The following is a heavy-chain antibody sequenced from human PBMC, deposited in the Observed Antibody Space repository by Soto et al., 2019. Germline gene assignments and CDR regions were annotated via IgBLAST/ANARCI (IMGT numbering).Heavy chain of an antibody. Sequence: SETLSLTCAVYGGSFSGYYWSWIRQPPGKGLEWIGEINHSGSTNYNPSLKSRVTISVDTSKNQFSLKLSSVTAADTAVYYCARLREVRYYYYYGMDVWGQGTTVTVSS. J-gene: IGHJ6*02. D-gene: IGHD1-26*01. CDR2: INHSGST. CDR3: ARLREVRYYYYYGMDV. CDR1: GGSFSGYY. V-gene: IGHV4-34*01.